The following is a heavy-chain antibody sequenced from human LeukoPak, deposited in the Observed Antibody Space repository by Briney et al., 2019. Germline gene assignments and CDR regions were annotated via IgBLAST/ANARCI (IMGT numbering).Heavy chain of an antibody. J-gene: IGHJ5*02. Sequence: PGGSLRLSCAASGFTFSDYWMSWVRQVPGKGLEWVSAISGSGGSTYYADSVKGRSTISRDNSKNTLYLQMNSLRAEDTAVYYCAKDVVVVPAASNWFDPWGQGTLVTVSS. CDR3: AKDVVVVPAASNWFDP. CDR2: ISGSGGST. D-gene: IGHD2-2*01. V-gene: IGHV3-23*01. CDR1: GFTFSDYW.